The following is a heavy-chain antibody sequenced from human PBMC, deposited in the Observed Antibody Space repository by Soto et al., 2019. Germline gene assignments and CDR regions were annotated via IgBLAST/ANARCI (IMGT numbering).Heavy chain of an antibody. CDR1: GFTFSNAW. CDR2: IKSKTDGGTT. V-gene: IGHV3-15*01. CDR3: TTFSNYDYISGDY. Sequence: GGSLRLSCAASGFTFSNAWMSWVRQAPGKGLEWVGHIKSKTDGGTTDYAAPVKGRITISRDDSKNTLYLQMNSLKTEDTAVYYCTTFSNYDYISGDYWGQGTLVTVSS. J-gene: IGHJ4*02. D-gene: IGHD3-16*01.